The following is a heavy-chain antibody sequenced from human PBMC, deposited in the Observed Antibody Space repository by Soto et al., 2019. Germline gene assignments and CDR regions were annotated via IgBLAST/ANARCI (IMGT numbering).Heavy chain of an antibody. CDR2: SNHSGST. V-gene: IGHV4-34*01. Sequence: SETMSLTCAVYGGNISGYCWSWISKKQGKGLEWIGESNHSGSTNYNPSLKSRVTISVDTSKNQFSLKLSSVTAAYSSFYYCASPKIAFYNCFDPWGQGTLVTVSS. CDR3: ASPKIAFYNCFDP. D-gene: IGHD3-3*02. CDR1: GGNISGYC. J-gene: IGHJ5*02.